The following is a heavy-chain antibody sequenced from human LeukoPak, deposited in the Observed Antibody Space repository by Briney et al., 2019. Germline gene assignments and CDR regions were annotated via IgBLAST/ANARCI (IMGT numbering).Heavy chain of an antibody. V-gene: IGHV3-30-3*01. CDR3: AKELNYVASMVDY. D-gene: IGHD3-10*01. CDR2: ISYDGSNQ. J-gene: IGHJ4*02. CDR1: GFTFRNYV. Sequence: AGGSLRLSCAASGFTFRNYVIHWVRQAPGKGLEWVAVISYDGSNQYYADSVKGRFTISRDNSKNTLYLQMNSLRAEDTAVYYCAKELNYVASMVDYWGQGTLVTVSP.